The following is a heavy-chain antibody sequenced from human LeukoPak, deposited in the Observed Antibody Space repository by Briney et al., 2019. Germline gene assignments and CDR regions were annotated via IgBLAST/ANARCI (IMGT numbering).Heavy chain of an antibody. CDR3: AKGYPWEYYYDSSGSHGKGFDP. J-gene: IGHJ5*02. CDR1: GGSTSSYY. V-gene: IGHV4-59*01. Sequence: SETLSLTCTVSGGSTSSYYWSWIRQPPGKGLEWIGYIYYSGSTNYNPSLKSRVTISVDTSKNQFSLKLSSVTAADTAVYYCAKGYPWEYYYDSSGSHGKGFDPWGQGTLVTVSS. D-gene: IGHD3-22*01. CDR2: IYYSGST.